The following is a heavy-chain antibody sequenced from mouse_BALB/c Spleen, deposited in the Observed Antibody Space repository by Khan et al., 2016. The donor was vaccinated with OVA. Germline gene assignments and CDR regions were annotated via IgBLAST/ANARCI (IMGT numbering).Heavy chain of an antibody. D-gene: IGHD1-1*01. Sequence: EVQLQESGPGLVKPSQSLSLTCTVTGYSITSNYAWNWIRQFPGNKLEWMGYISYSDSTSYNPSLKSRISITRDTSQNQFFLQLNSVTTEDTATYYCARGNYYGYCFDYWDQGTTLTVSS. J-gene: IGHJ2*01. CDR2: ISYSDST. V-gene: IGHV3-2*02. CDR3: ARGNYYGYCFDY. CDR1: GYSITSNYA.